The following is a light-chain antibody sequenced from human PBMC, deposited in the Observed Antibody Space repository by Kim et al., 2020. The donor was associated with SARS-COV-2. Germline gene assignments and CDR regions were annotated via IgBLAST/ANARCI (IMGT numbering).Light chain of an antibody. V-gene: IGLV3-1*01. CDR3: QAWDSSTAV. J-gene: IGLJ3*02. Sequence: VSPEQTASLTCSGDKLGDKYACWYQQKPGQSPVLVIYQDSKRPSGIPERFSGSNSGNTATLTISGTQAMDEADYYCQAWDSSTAVFGGGTKLTVL. CDR2: QDS. CDR1: KLGDKY.